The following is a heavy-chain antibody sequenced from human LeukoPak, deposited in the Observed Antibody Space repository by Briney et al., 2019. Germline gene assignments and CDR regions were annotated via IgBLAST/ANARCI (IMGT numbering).Heavy chain of an antibody. CDR1: GGSITNYY. V-gene: IGHV4-59*01. CDR3: TRDAEISGYTWYNWFDP. Sequence: SETLSLTCTVSGGSITNYYWSWIRQPPGKGLEWLGYIYYTGATKYNPSLESRVTISVDTSKRQFSLQLSSVTAADTAVYYCTRDAEISGYTWYNWFDPWGQGILVTVSS. CDR2: IYYTGAT. J-gene: IGHJ5*02. D-gene: IGHD3-22*01.